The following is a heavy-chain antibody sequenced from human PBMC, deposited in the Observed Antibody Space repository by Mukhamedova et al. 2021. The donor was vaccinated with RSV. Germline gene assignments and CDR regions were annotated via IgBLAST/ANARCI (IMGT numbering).Heavy chain of an antibody. Sequence: GFIGSKAYGGTTEYAASVKGRFTISRDDSKSIAYLQMNSLKTEDTAVYYCTRDPTNYYDSSGYPGLDYWGQGTLVTVSS. CDR3: TRDPTNYYDSSGYPGLDY. CDR2: IGSKAYGGTT. J-gene: IGHJ4*02. V-gene: IGHV3-49*02. D-gene: IGHD3-22*01.